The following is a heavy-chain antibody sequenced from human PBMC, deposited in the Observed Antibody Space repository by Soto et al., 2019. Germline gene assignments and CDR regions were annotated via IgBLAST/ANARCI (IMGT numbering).Heavy chain of an antibody. V-gene: IGHV3-48*02. D-gene: IGHD6-13*01. CDR3: ARLPSSSWTNYYYYYYGMDV. J-gene: IGHJ6*02. CDR2: ISSSSSTI. CDR1: GFTFSSYS. Sequence: GGSLRLSCAASGFTFSSYSMNWVRQAPGKGLEWVSYISSSSSTIYYADSVKGRFTISRDNAKNSLYLQMNSLRDEDTAVYYCARLPSSSWTNYYYYYYGMDVWGQGTTVTVSS.